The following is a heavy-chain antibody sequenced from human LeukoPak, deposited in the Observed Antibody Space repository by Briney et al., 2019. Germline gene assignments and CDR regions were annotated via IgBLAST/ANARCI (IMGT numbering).Heavy chain of an antibody. V-gene: IGHV4-34*01. CDR1: GGSFSGYY. CDR3: ARLHRC. CDR2: INHSGST. D-gene: IGHD5-24*01. J-gene: IGHJ4*02. Sequence: SETLALTCAVYGGSFSGYYWSWIRQPPGKGLEWIGEINHSGSTNYNPSLKRRVTISLDTSKNQFSLKLSSVTAADTAVYYCARLHRCWGQGTLVTVSS.